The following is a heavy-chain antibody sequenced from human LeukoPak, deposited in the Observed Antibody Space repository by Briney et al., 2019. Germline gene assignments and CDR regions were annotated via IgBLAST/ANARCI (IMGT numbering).Heavy chain of an antibody. CDR2: MSPDGRSI. CDR3: ARDLSAHWSFDY. D-gene: IGHD1-1*01. CDR1: GFTFRNHF. V-gene: IGHV3-30*03. Sequence: GSLRLSCVASGFTFRNHFMHRVRQAPGKGLEWVAFMSPDGRSISYIDSVKGRFTISRDNSNNTLFLQLNSLRAEDTAVYYCARDLSAHWSFDYWGQETLVTVSS. J-gene: IGHJ4*02.